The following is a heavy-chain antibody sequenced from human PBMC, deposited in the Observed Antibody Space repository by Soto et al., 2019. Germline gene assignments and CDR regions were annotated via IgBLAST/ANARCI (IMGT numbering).Heavy chain of an antibody. CDR2: IYPGDSGT. D-gene: IGHD3-3*01. J-gene: IGHJ6*02. Sequence: PGESLKISCKGSGYSFTSYWIGWVRQMPGKGLEWMGIIYPGDSGTRYSPSFQGQVTISADKSISTAYLQWSSLKASDTAMYYCARLAVFGVVISPYYYYGMDVWGQGTTVTVSS. CDR3: ARLAVFGVVISPYYYYGMDV. V-gene: IGHV5-51*01. CDR1: GYSFTSYW.